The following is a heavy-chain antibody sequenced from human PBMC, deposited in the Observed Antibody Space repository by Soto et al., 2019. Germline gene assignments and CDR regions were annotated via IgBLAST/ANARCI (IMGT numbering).Heavy chain of an antibody. V-gene: IGHV4-30-2*01. J-gene: IGHJ4*02. D-gene: IGHD6-19*01. CDR2: IYHSGST. Sequence: SETLSLTCAVSGGSISSGGYSWSWIRQPPGKGLEWIGYIYHSGSTYYNPSLKSRVTISVDRSKNQFSLKLSSVTAAATAVSYGARVRGGSGLFYFDYWGQGTLVTVSS. CDR1: GGSISSGGYS. CDR3: ARVRGGSGLFYFDY.